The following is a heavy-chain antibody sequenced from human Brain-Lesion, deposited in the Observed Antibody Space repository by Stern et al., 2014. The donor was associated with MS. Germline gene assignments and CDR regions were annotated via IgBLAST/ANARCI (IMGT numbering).Heavy chain of an antibody. J-gene: IGHJ5*02. Sequence: VQLVQSGPGLVKPSETLSLICTVSGGSISSSSDYWGWIRQPPGKGLEWIGNIYYSGSTYYNPSLKSRVTISVDTSKNPFSPNLPSVTAADTAVYYCARHLFGGMYHNWFDPWGQGTLVTVSS. V-gene: IGHV4-39*01. CDR2: IYYSGST. CDR1: GGSISSSSDY. D-gene: IGHD3-10*01. CDR3: ARHLFGGMYHNWFDP.